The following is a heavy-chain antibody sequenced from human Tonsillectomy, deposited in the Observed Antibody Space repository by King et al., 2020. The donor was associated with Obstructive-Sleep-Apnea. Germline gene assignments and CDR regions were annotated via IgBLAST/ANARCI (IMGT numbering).Heavy chain of an antibody. CDR2: IKSKRGGGTV. CDR3: SHLRDYYHRMDF. CDR1: GLTFTDAW. Sequence: VQLVESGGGLVRPGGSLRLSCAVSGLTFTDAWLNWVRQAPGKGLEWVGRIKSKRGGGTVDYAAPVKGRFTISRDDSKNTLYLEMNSLKTEDTAIYYCSHLRDYYHRMDFWGQGTTVTVSS. V-gene: IGHV3-15*01. J-gene: IGHJ6*02.